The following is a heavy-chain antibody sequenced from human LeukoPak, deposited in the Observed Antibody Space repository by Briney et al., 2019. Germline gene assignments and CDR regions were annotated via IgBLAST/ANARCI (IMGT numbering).Heavy chain of an antibody. V-gene: IGHV3-23*01. J-gene: IGHJ4*02. CDR2: ISGSGSGT. CDR3: TTDTWYSAGH. CDR1: GFIFSSYA. Sequence: GGSLRLSCAASGFIFSSYAMSWVRQAPGKGLEWVSAISGSGSGTYYADSVKGRFTISRDNSKNTLYLQMNNLRTEDTAIYYCTTDTWYSAGHWGQGTLVTVSS. D-gene: IGHD2-15*01.